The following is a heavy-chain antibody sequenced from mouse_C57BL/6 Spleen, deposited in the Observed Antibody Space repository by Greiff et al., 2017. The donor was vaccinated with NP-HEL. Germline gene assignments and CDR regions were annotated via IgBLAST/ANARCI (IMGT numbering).Heavy chain of an antibody. CDR2: IWTGGGT. CDR3: ARLTGTGAWFAY. V-gene: IGHV2-9-1*01. CDR1: GFSLTSYA. Sequence: VKLVESGPGLVAPSQSLSITCTVSGFSLTSYAISWVRQPPGKGLEWLGVIWTGGGTNYNSALKSRLSISKDNSKSQVFLKMNSLQTEDTARYYCARLTGTGAWFAYWGQGTLVTVSA. D-gene: IGHD4-1*01. J-gene: IGHJ3*01.